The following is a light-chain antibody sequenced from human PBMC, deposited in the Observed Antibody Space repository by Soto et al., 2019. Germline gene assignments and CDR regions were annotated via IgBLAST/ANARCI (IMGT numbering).Light chain of an antibody. CDR3: QHADGLRALT. V-gene: IGKV1-12*01. CDR2: HTS. J-gene: IGKJ4*01. Sequence: DLQMTQSPPYVSASVGDRVTISCRASHDAGSWLSWFHQKPGGAPNLLIFHTSRKKSVVTPRFARRRSGTEFMLTSSSLQPEDLGTYYCQHADGLRALTFGGGTAVEI. CDR1: HDAGSW.